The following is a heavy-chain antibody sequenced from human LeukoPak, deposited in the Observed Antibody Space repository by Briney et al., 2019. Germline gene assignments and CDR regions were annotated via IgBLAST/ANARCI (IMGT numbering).Heavy chain of an antibody. CDR3: AKEMTVVPAAEY. V-gene: IGHV3-23*01. CDR1: GFTFSSYG. Sequence: GGSLRLSCEASGFTFSSYGMSWVRQAPGQGLEWVSAISGSGGSTYYADSVKGRFTISRDNSKNTLYLQMNSLRAEDTAVYYCAKEMTVVPAAEYWGQGTLVTVSS. J-gene: IGHJ4*02. CDR2: ISGSGGST. D-gene: IGHD2-2*01.